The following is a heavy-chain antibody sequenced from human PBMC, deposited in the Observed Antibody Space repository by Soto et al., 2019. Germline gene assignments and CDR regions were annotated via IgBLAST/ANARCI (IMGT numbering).Heavy chain of an antibody. D-gene: IGHD2-15*01. Sequence: GGSLRLSFAASGFTFSSYAMSWVRQAPGKGLEWVSAVTGSGGSTYYADSVKGRFTISRDNSKNTLYLQMNSLRAEDTAVYYCAKEVEPAFDYSGQGTLVTVSS. CDR3: AKEVEPAFDY. J-gene: IGHJ4*02. CDR2: VTGSGGST. CDR1: GFTFSSYA. V-gene: IGHV3-23*01.